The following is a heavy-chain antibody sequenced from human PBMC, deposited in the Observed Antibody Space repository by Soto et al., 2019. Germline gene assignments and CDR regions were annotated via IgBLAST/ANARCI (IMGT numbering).Heavy chain of an antibody. Sequence: QVQLVQSGAEVKKPGASVRISCRASGYSFTSTYVHWVRQAPGQGPEWMGIINPAGGTTYYAQKFQGRLTITSDTSTXTXXXXXXXXXXXXXXXXXXXXXXXTYYDKWGQGTLLTV. CDR1: GYSFTSTY. CDR2: INPAGGTT. CDR3: XXXXXTYYDK. V-gene: IGHV1-46*01. J-gene: IGHJ4*02.